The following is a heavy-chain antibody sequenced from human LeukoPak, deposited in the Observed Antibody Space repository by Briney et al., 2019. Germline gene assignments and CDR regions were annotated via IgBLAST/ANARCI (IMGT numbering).Heavy chain of an antibody. J-gene: IGHJ4*02. Sequence: PGGSLRLSCAASGFTFSSYAMSWVRQAPGKGLEWVSAISGSGGSTYYANSVKGRFTISGDNSKNTLFLQMNSLRAEDTAVYYCAHGAMYQLDSWGQGTLVIVSS. CDR1: GFTFSSYA. CDR3: AHGAMYQLDS. CDR2: ISGSGGST. D-gene: IGHD2-2*01. V-gene: IGHV3-23*01.